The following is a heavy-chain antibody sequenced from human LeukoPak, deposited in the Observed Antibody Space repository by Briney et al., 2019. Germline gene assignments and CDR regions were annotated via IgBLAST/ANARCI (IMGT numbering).Heavy chain of an antibody. V-gene: IGHV3-64D*06. CDR2: INNDGGRT. D-gene: IGHD3-3*01. CDR3: VKMYDGY. CDR1: GFIFSNYD. Sequence: GGSLRLSCSASGFIFSNYDMHWVRQAPGKGLEYVSAINNDGGRTYYADSVKGRFTVSRDNPKNTLYLQMSSLRAEDTAVYYCVKMYDGYWGQGTLVTVSS. J-gene: IGHJ4*02.